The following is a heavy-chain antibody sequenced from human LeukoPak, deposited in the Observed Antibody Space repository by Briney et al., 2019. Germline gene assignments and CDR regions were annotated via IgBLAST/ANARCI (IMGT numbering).Heavy chain of an antibody. Sequence: SETLSLTCAVYGGSFSGYYWSWIRQPPGKGLEWIGEINYSRNTNYNPSLKSRVTISIDTSKNQFSLKLSSVTAADTAVYYCATVPISSAWYTKLAFWGQGTLVTVSS. CDR3: ATVPISSAWYTKLAF. V-gene: IGHV4-34*01. CDR2: INYSRNT. CDR1: GGSFSGYY. D-gene: IGHD6-19*01. J-gene: IGHJ4*02.